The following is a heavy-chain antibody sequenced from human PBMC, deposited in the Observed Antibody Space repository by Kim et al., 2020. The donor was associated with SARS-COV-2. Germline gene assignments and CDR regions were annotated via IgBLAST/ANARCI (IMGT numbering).Heavy chain of an antibody. CDR3: ARGLGRATTSGYIDY. CDR2: INPSGGST. CDR1: GYTFTSYY. D-gene: IGHD1-1*01. Sequence: ASVKVSCKASGYTFTSYYMHWVRQAPGQGLEWMGIINPSGGSTSYAQKFQGRVTMTRDTSTSTVYMELSSLRSEDTAVYYCARGLGRATTSGYIDYWGQGTLVTVSS. V-gene: IGHV1-46*01. J-gene: IGHJ4*02.